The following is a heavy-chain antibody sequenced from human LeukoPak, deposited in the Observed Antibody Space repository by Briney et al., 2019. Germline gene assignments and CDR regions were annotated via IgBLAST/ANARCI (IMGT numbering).Heavy chain of an antibody. Sequence: SETPSLTCTVSGASISSYYWSWIRQPPGKGLEWIGYISYSGSTNYNPSLKSRVTISADTSKNQVSLTLSSVTAADTAVYYCARHPELYFFDYWGQGTLVTVSS. CDR2: ISYSGST. V-gene: IGHV4-59*08. CDR1: GASISSYY. J-gene: IGHJ4*02. CDR3: ARHPELYFFDY. D-gene: IGHD3-10*01.